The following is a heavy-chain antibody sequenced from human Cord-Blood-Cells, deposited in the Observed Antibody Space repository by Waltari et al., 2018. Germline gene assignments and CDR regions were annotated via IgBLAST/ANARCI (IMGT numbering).Heavy chain of an antibody. V-gene: IGHV1-69*01. J-gene: IGHJ5*02. CDR2: IIAIFGAA. CDR1: GGTFSSYA. Sequence: QVQLVQSGAEVKKPGSSVKVSCKASGGTFSSYAISWVRQAPGQGLEWMGGIIAIFGAANYAQKFRGRVTITADESTSTAYMELSSLRSEDTAVYYCARGGYSGYDQGWFDPWGQGTLVTVSS. CDR3: ARGGYSGYDQGWFDP. D-gene: IGHD5-12*01.